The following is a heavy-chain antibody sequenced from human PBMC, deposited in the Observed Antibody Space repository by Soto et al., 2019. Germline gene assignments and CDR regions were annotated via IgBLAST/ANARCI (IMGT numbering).Heavy chain of an antibody. D-gene: IGHD6-13*01. CDR3: ATPYSSSWYYFDY. V-gene: IGHV1-69*02. CDR2: IIPILGIA. Sequence: SVKVSCKASGGTFSSYTISWVRQAPGQGLEWMGRIIPILGIANYAQKFQGRVTITADKSTSTAYMELSSLRSEDTAVYYCATPYSSSWYYFDYWGQGTLVTVSS. J-gene: IGHJ4*02. CDR1: GGTFSSYT.